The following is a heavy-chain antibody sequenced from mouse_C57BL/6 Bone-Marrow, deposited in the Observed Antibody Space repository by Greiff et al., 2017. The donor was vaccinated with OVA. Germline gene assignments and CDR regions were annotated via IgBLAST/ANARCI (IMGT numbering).Heavy chain of an antibody. D-gene: IGHD2-2*01. V-gene: IGHV1-52*01. CDR2: IDPSDSET. J-gene: IGHJ4*01. Sequence: VQLKQPGAELVRPGSSVKLSCKASGYTFTSYWMHWVKQRPIQGLEWIGNIDPSDSETNYNQKFKDKATLTVDKSSSTAYMQLSSLTSEDSAVYYCARSAWLRQYAMDYWGQGTSVTVSS. CDR1: GYTFTSYW. CDR3: ARSAWLRQYAMDY.